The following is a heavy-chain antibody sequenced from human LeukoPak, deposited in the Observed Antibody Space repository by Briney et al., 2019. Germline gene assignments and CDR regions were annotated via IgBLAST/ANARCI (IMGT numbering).Heavy chain of an antibody. Sequence: SETLSLTCSVYGGSFSGYYWSWIRHPPGQGLEWIGEINHSGSTNYNPSLKSRVTISVDTSKNQFSLKLRSVTAADTAVYYCAREEAEQMDNSFGIWGQGTLVTVSS. CDR3: AREEAEQMDNSFGI. J-gene: IGHJ3*02. V-gene: IGHV4-34*01. CDR1: GGSFSGYY. CDR2: INHSGST. D-gene: IGHD5-24*01.